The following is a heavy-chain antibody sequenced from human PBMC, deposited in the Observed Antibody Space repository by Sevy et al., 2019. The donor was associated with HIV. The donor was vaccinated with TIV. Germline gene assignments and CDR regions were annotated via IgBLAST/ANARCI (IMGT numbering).Heavy chain of an antibody. V-gene: IGHV3-30*03. CDR1: GFTFSSYG. J-gene: IGHJ4*02. D-gene: IGHD2-15*01. CDR3: ATDSQLLPTGDY. Sequence: GGSLRLSCAASGFTFSSYGMHWVRQAPGKGLEWVAVISYDGSNKYYADSVKGRFTISRDNSKNTLYLQMNSLRAEDTAVYYCATDSQLLPTGDYWGQGTLVTVSS. CDR2: ISYDGSNK.